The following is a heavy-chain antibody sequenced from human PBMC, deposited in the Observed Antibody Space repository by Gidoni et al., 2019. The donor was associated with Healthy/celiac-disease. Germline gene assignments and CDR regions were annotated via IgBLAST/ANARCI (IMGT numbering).Heavy chain of an antibody. V-gene: IGHV3-15*01. J-gene: IGHJ3*02. CDR2: IKSKTDGGTT. CDR3: TTDSIVGATDAFDI. CDR1: GVTFSNAW. Sequence: EVQLVESGGGLVKPGGSLSLYCAASGVTFSNAWMRWVRQAPGKGLDWVGRIKSKTDGGTTDYAAPVKGRFTISRDDSKNTLYRQMNSLKTEDTAVYYCTTDSIVGATDAFDIWGQGTMVTVSS. D-gene: IGHD1-26*01.